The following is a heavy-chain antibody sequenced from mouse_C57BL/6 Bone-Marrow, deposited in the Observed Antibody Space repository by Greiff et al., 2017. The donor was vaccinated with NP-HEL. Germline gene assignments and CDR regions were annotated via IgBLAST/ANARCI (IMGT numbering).Heavy chain of an antibody. CDR2: IRSKSNNYAT. Sequence: EVQLVESGGGLVQPKGSLKLSCAASGFSFNTYAMNWVRQAPGKGLEWVARIRSKSNNYATYYADSVKDRFTISRDDSESMLYLQMNNLKTEDTAMYYCVRSSSYYAMDYWGQGTSVTVSS. CDR1: GFSFNTYA. CDR3: VRSSSYYAMDY. J-gene: IGHJ4*01. V-gene: IGHV10-1*01. D-gene: IGHD1-1*01.